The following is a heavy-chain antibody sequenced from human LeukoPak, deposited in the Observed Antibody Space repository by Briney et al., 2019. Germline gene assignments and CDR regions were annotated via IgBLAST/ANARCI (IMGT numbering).Heavy chain of an antibody. Sequence: PGGSLRLSCAASGFTFSSYSMNWVRQAPGKGLEWVSSISSSSSYIYYADSVKGRFTISRDNAKNSLYLQMNSLRAEDTAVYYCARDSSWYGGGFDYWGQGTLVTVSS. D-gene: IGHD6-13*01. CDR1: GFTFSSYS. V-gene: IGHV3-21*01. CDR3: ARDSSWYGGGFDY. CDR2: ISSSSSYI. J-gene: IGHJ4*02.